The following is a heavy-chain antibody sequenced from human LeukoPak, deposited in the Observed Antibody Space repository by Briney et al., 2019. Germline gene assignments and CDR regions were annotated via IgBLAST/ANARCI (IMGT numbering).Heavy chain of an antibody. CDR1: GYTFTSYD. D-gene: IGHD5-18*01. CDR2: MNPNSGYT. Sequence: ASVKVSCKASGYTFTSYDINWVRQATGHGLEWMGWMNPNSGYTGYVQQLQGRVTMTSNTSISTAYMGLSSLRSEDTAVYYCARSRGYSDGSFDYWGQGTLVTVSS. J-gene: IGHJ4*02. CDR3: ARSRGYSDGSFDY. V-gene: IGHV1-8*01.